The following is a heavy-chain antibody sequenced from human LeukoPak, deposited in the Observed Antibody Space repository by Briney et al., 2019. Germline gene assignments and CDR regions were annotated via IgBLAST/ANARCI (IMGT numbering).Heavy chain of an antibody. V-gene: IGHV5-51*01. CDR1: GYRFSDFW. CDR3: ARQPGAGWFDP. CDR2: INPGDSDT. D-gene: IGHD3-10*01. J-gene: IGHJ5*02. Sequence: GESLKISCKGSGYRFSDFWIDWVRQMPGKGLEWMAIINPGDSDTRYSPSFQGQVTISADKSISTVYLQWGSLKASDTAMYYCARQPGAGWFDPWGQGTLVTVSS.